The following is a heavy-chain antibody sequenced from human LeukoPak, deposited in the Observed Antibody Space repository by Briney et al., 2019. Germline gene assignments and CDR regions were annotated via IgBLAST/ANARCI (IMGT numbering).Heavy chain of an antibody. V-gene: IGHV3-30*02. D-gene: IGHD6-13*01. CDR2: IRYDGSKK. CDR1: GFNFSSYG. Sequence: GGSLRLSCGASGFNFSSYGMHWVRQAPGKGLEWVAFIRYDGSKKNFADSVKGRFIISRDTSKNILYLQMNSLRFEDSAVYYCAKDRKGPWQQLIQPIDYWGQGTLVTVSS. J-gene: IGHJ4*02. CDR3: AKDRKGPWQQLIQPIDY.